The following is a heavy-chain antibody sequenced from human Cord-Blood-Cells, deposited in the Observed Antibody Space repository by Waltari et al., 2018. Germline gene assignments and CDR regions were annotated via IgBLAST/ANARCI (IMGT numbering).Heavy chain of an antibody. J-gene: IGHJ4*02. CDR1: GYSTRRGYY. CDR3: ARVSSNWVDY. V-gene: IGHV4-38-2*01. CDR2: IYHSGSN. Sequence: QVQLPGSGLGLVPPSETLSLASAVSGYSTRRGYYWGWIRQPPGKGLEWIGSIYHSGSNYYSPSLKSRVTISVDTSKNQFSLKLSSVTAADTAVYYCARVSSNWVDYWGQGTLVTVSS. D-gene: IGHD7-27*01.